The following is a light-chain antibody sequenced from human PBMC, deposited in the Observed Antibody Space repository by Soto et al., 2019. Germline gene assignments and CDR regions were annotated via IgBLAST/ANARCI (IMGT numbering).Light chain of an antibody. CDR2: KAS. CDR3: QHYNSSPMYI. V-gene: IGKV1-5*03. J-gene: IGKJ2*01. Sequence: DIQMTQSPSTLSASVGDRVTITCRASQSISSWLAWFQQKPGKDPKLLIFKASFLETGVPSRFSGTGSGTEFTLTISSLQPDDFATYYCQHYNSSPMYIFGQGTKLEIK. CDR1: QSISSW.